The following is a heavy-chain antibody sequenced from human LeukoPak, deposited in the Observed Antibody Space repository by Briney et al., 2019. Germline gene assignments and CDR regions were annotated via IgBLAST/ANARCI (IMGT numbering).Heavy chain of an antibody. V-gene: IGHV3-21*01. CDR2: ISSSSSYI. Sequence: GGSLRLSCAASGFTFSSYSMNWVRQAPGKGLEWVSSISSSSSYIYYADSVKGRFTISRDNAKNSLYLQMNSLRAEDTAVYYCARDGDYGSGSYPFDYWGQGTLVTVSS. CDR3: ARDGDYGSGSYPFDY. CDR1: GFTFSSYS. J-gene: IGHJ4*02. D-gene: IGHD3-10*01.